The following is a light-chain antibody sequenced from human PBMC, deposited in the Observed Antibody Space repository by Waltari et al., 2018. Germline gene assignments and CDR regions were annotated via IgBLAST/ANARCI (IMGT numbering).Light chain of an antibody. V-gene: IGKV3-20*01. J-gene: IGKJ1*01. CDR3: QHYLRLPAT. Sequence: EIVLTQSPGTLSLSPGERATLSCRASQSVSRALACYQQKPGQAPRLLIYGASNRATGLPDSFSGSGSGTDFSLTISSLEPEDFAVYYCQHYLRLPATFGQGTKVEIK. CDR1: QSVSRA. CDR2: GAS.